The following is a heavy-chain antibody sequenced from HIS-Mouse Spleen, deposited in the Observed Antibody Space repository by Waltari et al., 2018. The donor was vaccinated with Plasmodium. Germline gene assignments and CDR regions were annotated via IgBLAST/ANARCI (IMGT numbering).Heavy chain of an antibody. J-gene: IGHJ3*02. CDR3: ARGQLGIDAFDI. Sequence: QVQLQQSGAGLLNPSETLSLTCAVHGGSFSGYYWSWIRQPPGKGLEWIGEINHSGSTNYNPSLKSRVTISVDTSKNQFSLKLSSVTAADTAVYYCARGQLGIDAFDIWGQGTMVTVSS. CDR2: INHSGST. D-gene: IGHD7-27*01. CDR1: GGSFSGYY. V-gene: IGHV4-34*01.